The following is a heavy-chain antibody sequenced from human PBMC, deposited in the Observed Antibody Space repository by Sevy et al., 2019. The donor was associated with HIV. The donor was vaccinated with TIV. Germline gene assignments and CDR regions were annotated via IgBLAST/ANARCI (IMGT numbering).Heavy chain of an antibody. D-gene: IGHD5-18*01. Sequence: GGSLRLSCAASGFTFDDYGMSWVRQAPGKGLEWVSDINWNGGSTGYADSVKGRFTISRDNAKNSLYLQVNSMRAEDTALYYCARHGYGYGYHALLDYYYGMDVWGQGTTVTVSS. J-gene: IGHJ6*02. CDR3: ARHGYGYGYHALLDYYYGMDV. CDR1: GFTFDDYG. V-gene: IGHV3-20*04. CDR2: INWNGGST.